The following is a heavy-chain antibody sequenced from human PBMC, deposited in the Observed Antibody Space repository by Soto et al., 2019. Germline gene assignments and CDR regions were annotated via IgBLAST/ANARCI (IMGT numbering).Heavy chain of an antibody. J-gene: IGHJ6*02. D-gene: IGHD3-16*01. V-gene: IGHV3-23*01. CDR2: ISGSGGST. CDR1: GFTFSSYA. Sequence: GGSLRLSCAASGFTFSSYAMSWVRQAPGKGLEWVSAISGSGGSTYYADSVKGRFTISRDNSKNTLYLQMNSLRAEDTAVYYCAKGQDHDWGYYYYGMDVWGQGTTVTVSS. CDR3: AKGQDHDWGYYYYGMDV.